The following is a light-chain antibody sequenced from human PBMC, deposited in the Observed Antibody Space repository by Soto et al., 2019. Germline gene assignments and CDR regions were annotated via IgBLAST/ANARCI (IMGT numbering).Light chain of an antibody. V-gene: IGLV2-14*01. CDR3: TSYTSSSTYV. J-gene: IGLJ1*01. CDR1: SSDVGGYDY. Sequence: QPVLTQPASVSGSPGQSITISCTETSSDVGGYDYVSWYQQHPGNAPKLLISDVTNRPSGVSNRFSGSKSGNTASLTISGLQTEDEADYYCTSYTSSSTYVFGTGTKVTVL. CDR2: DVT.